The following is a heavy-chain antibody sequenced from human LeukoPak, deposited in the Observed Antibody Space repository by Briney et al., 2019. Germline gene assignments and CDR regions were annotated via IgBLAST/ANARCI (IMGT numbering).Heavy chain of an antibody. J-gene: IGHJ4*02. CDR3: GKDLSWGSTDY. Sequence: GGSLRLSCAASGFTFSSYGMHWVRQAPGRGLVWVSRINSDGSSIAYADFVRGRFTISRDNAKNTLFLQMNSLTVEDTAMYYCGKDLSWGSTDYWGQGTLVTVSS. CDR1: GFTFSSYG. CDR2: INSDGSSI. V-gene: IGHV3-74*01. D-gene: IGHD6-13*01.